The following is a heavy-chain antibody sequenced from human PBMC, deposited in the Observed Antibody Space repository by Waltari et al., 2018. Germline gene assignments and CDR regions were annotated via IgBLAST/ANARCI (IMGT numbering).Heavy chain of an antibody. V-gene: IGHV3-30*19. J-gene: IGHJ3*02. D-gene: IGHD6-19*01. CDR1: GFTFSWYS. CDR3: ARRSSMGVFRALDI. Sequence: QVHLVESGGGVVQPGRSLRLPCAASGFTFSWYSLNWVRQAPGKGLEWVAFISGDGTTDHYADSVKGRFTISRDNSKNTLFLQMNSLKAEDTAIYYCARRSSMGVFRALDIWGQGTMVSVSS. CDR2: ISGDGTTD.